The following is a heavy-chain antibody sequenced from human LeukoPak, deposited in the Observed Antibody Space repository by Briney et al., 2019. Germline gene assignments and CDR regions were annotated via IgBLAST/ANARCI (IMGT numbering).Heavy chain of an antibody. CDR3: ARSGYSYGLRFDY. J-gene: IGHJ4*02. CDR2: IYYSGST. CDR1: GGSISTYY. V-gene: IGHV4-59*01. Sequence: SETLSLTCTASGGSISTYYWCWIRQPPGKGLEWIGYIYYSGSTNYNPSPKSRVTISVDTSKNQFSLKLSSVTAADTAVYYCARSGYSYGLRFDYWGQGTLVTVSS. D-gene: IGHD5-18*01.